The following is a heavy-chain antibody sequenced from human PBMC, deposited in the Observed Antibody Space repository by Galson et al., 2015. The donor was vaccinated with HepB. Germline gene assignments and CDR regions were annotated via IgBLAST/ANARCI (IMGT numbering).Heavy chain of an antibody. CDR1: RGSVCRGRYF. CDR3: ARAPHQLVRVRSDAAYYFDD. CDR2: ISYSGST. D-gene: IGHD2-2*01. Sequence: DPLSLTCPVSRGSVCRGRYFWSWIRRPPGKGLEWIGSISYSGSTNYSPSLKSRVTLSVDTANNRFSLKVSFVTAADTAVYYCARAPHQLVRVRSDAAYYFDDWGRG. V-gene: IGHV4-61*01. J-gene: IGHJ4*02.